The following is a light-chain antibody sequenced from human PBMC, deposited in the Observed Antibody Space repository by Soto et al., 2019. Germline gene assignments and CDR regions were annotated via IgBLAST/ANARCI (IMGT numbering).Light chain of an antibody. CDR2: EVS. J-gene: IGLJ2*01. V-gene: IGLV2-23*02. CDR1: SSDVGGYNY. CDR3: CSYAVSSTFVV. Sequence: QSVLTQPASVSGSPGQSITISCTGTSSDVGGYNYVSWYQQHPGKAPKLMIYEVSNRPSGVSNRFSGSRSGNTASLTISGLQAEDEADYYCCSYAVSSTFVVFGGGTKLTVL.